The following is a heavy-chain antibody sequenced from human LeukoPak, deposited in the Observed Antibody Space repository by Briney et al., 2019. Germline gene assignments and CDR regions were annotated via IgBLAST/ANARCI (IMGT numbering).Heavy chain of an antibody. CDR1: GGSISSYY. CDR3: ARQDYDSSGYYSLNYFDY. Sequence: PSETLSLTCTVSGGSISSYYWSWIRQPPGKGLEWIGSIYYSGSTYYNPSLKSRVTISVDTSKNQFSLKLSSVTAADTAVYYCARQDYDSSGYYSLNYFDYWGQGTLVTVSS. V-gene: IGHV4-59*05. CDR2: IYYSGST. J-gene: IGHJ4*02. D-gene: IGHD3-22*01.